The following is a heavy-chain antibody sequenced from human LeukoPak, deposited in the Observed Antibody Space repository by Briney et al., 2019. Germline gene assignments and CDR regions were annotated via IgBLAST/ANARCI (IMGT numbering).Heavy chain of an antibody. CDR3: ARGGYDYVWGSYRDSRYNWFDP. Sequence: PSETLSLTCTVSGGSISSSSYYWGWIRQPPGTGLEWIGSIYYSGSTYYNPSLKSRVTISVDTSKNQFSLKLSSVTAADTAVYYCARGGYDYVWGSYRDSRYNWFDPWGQGTLVTVSS. V-gene: IGHV4-39*07. CDR1: GGSISSSSYY. CDR2: IYYSGST. J-gene: IGHJ5*02. D-gene: IGHD3-16*02.